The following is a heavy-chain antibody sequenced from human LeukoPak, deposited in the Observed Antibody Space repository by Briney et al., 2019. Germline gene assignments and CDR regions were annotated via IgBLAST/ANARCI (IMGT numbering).Heavy chain of an antibody. CDR3: TRGPDDYGDYGGENWFDP. CDR1: GGSISSYY. Sequence: SETLSLTCTVSGGSISSYYWSWIRQPPGKGLEWIGYIYDSGSTNYNPSLKSRVTISVDTSKNQFSLELSSVTAADTAVYYCTRGPDDYGDYGGENWFDPWGQGTLVTVSS. CDR2: IYDSGST. D-gene: IGHD4-17*01. J-gene: IGHJ5*02. V-gene: IGHV4-59*01.